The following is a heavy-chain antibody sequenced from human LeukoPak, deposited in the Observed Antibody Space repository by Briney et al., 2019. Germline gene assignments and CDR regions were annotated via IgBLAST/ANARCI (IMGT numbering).Heavy chain of an antibody. J-gene: IGHJ4*02. D-gene: IGHD2-2*01. CDR3: AREGGYCSSTSCYFIDY. V-gene: IGHV3-21*01. CDR2: ISSSSSYI. Sequence: GGSLRLSCAASGFTFSSYSMNWVRQAPGKGLEWVSSISSSSSYIYYADSVKGRFTISRDNAKNSLYLQMNSLRAEDTAVYYCAREGGYCSSTSCYFIDYWGQGTLVTVSS. CDR1: GFTFSSYS.